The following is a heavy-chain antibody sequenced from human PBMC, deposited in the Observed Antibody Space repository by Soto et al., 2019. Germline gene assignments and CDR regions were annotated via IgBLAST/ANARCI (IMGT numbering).Heavy chain of an antibody. CDR1: GGSISSYY. Sequence: SETLSLTCTVSGGSISSYYWSWIRQPPGKGLEWIGYIYYSGSTNYNPSLKSRVTISVDTSENQFSLKLSSVTAADTAVYYCARGEFVPGEYYFDYWGQGTLVTVSS. CDR2: IYYSGST. CDR3: ARGEFVPGEYYFDY. V-gene: IGHV4-59*01. J-gene: IGHJ4*02. D-gene: IGHD1-26*01.